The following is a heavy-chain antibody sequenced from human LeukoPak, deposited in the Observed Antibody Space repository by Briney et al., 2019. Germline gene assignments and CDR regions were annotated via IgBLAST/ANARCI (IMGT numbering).Heavy chain of an antibody. D-gene: IGHD5-18*01. CDR2: ISSSSSYI. V-gene: IGHV3-21*01. CDR1: GFTFSSYS. Sequence: PGGSLRLSCAASGFTFSSYSMNWVRQAPGKGLEWVSSISSSSSYIYYADSVKGRFTISRDNAKNSLYLQMNSLRDEDTAVYYCARDSQSGYSYGPFDYWGQGTLVTVSS. J-gene: IGHJ4*02. CDR3: ARDSQSGYSYGPFDY.